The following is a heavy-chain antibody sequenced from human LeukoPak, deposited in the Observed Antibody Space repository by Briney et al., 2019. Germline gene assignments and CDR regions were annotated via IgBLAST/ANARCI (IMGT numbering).Heavy chain of an antibody. CDR3: ARGVGLRVINWFDP. Sequence: SETLSLTCAVYGGSFSGYYWSWIRQPPGKGLEWIGEINHSVSTNYNPSLKSRVTISVDTSKNQFSLKLSSVTAADTAVYYCARGVGLRVINWFDPWGQGTLVTVSS. CDR1: GGSFSGYY. CDR2: INHSVST. V-gene: IGHV4-34*01. D-gene: IGHD3-16*02. J-gene: IGHJ5*02.